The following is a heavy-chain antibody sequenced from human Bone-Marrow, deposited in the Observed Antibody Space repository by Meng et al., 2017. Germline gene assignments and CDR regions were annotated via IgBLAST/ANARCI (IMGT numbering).Heavy chain of an antibody. D-gene: IGHD1-14*01. Sequence: SETLSLTCSVSGYSISSGYYWGWVRQPPGKGLEWLANIYHSGTTHYNPSLKTRAIISVDTAKNQFSLKLSSVTAADTAVYYCTREEWGTGPVYIWGKG. CDR1: GYSISSGYY. V-gene: IGHV4-38-2*02. J-gene: IGHJ3*02. CDR3: TREEWGTGPVYI. CDR2: IYHSGTT.